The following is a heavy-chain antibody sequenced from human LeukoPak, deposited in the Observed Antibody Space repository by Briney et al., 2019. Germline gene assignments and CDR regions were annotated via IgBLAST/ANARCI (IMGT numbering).Heavy chain of an antibody. CDR1: GYTFTSYG. CDR2: ISAYNGNT. Sequence: ASVKVSCKASGYTFTSYGISWVRQAPGQGLEWMGWISAYNGNTNYAQKLQGRVTMTTDTSTSTAYMELRSLRSDDTAVYYCAREYYYDSSGYSRGTFDIWGQGTMVTVSS. CDR3: AREYYYDSSGYSRGTFDI. D-gene: IGHD3-22*01. V-gene: IGHV1-18*01. J-gene: IGHJ3*02.